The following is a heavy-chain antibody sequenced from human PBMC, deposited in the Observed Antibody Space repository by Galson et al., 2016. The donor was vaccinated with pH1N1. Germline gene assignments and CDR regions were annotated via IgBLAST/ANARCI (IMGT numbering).Heavy chain of an antibody. CDR1: GFNFDTYA. CDR3: AREDWSYADTYYYGMDV. V-gene: IGHV3-30-3*01. D-gene: IGHD3-16*01. CDR2: ISYNGHDQ. Sequence: SLRLSCAASGFNFDTYAMHWVRQTPGKGLEWVAFISYNGHDQSYAASLKGRFTISRDNSKNTLYLQMNSLRAEDTALYYCAREDWSYADTYYYGMDVWGQGTTVTVSS. J-gene: IGHJ6*02.